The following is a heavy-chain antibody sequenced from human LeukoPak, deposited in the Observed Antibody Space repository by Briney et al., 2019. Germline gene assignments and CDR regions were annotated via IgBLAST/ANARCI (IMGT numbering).Heavy chain of an antibody. CDR3: ATYAGSYARYFQH. V-gene: IGHV5-51*01. CDR2: IYPGDSDT. Sequence: GESPKISCKGSAYSFTNYCTGWVRQMPGKGLEWMGIIYPGDSDTRYCPSFQGQVTISADKSISTDYLQWSSLKASDTAMYLCATYAGSYARYFQHWGQGTLVTVSS. D-gene: IGHD3-16*01. CDR1: AYSFTNYC. J-gene: IGHJ1*01.